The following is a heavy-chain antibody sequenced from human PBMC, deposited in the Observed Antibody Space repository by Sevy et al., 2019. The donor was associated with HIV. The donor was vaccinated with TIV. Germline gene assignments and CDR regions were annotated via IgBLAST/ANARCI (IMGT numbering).Heavy chain of an antibody. V-gene: IGHV3-11*01. CDR2: ISSSGSTI. Sequence: GGSLRLSCAASGFTFSDYYMSWIRQAPGKGLEWVSYISSSGSTIYYADSVQGRFTISRDNAENSLYLQMNSLRADDTAIYYCARDGGPLLPSASAVEWWGQGTLVTVSS. D-gene: IGHD2-2*01. J-gene: IGHJ4*02. CDR3: ARDGGPLLPSASAVEW. CDR1: GFTFSDYY.